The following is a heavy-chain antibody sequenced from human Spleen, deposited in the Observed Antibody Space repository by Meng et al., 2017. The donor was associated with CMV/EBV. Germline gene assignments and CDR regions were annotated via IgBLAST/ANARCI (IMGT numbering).Heavy chain of an antibody. J-gene: IGHJ4*02. Sequence: GESLKISCAASGFTFSDYWMSWVRQAPGKGLEWVSAISGSGGSTYYADSVKGRFTISRDNSKNTLYLQMNSLRAEDTAVYYCANDYSNYEGWYWGQGTLVTVSS. V-gene: IGHV3-23*01. D-gene: IGHD4-11*01. CDR2: ISGSGGST. CDR3: ANDYSNYEGWY. CDR1: GFTFSDYW.